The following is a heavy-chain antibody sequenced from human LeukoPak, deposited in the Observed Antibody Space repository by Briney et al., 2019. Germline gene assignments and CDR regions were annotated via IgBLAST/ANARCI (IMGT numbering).Heavy chain of an antibody. Sequence: GGSLGLSCAASGFTFSSYGMSWVRQAPGKGLEWVSAISGSGGSTYYADSVKGRFTISRDNSKNTLYLQMNSLRAEDTAVYYCAVSRIAVAGTYDYWGQGTLVTVS. D-gene: IGHD6-19*01. J-gene: IGHJ4*02. CDR2: ISGSGGST. V-gene: IGHV3-23*01. CDR3: AVSRIAVAGTYDY. CDR1: GFTFSSYG.